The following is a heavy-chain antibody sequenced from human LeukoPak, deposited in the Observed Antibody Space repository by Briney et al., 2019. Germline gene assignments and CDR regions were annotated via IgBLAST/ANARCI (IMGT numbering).Heavy chain of an antibody. J-gene: IGHJ4*02. D-gene: IGHD5-24*01. CDR1: GGSFSGYY. Sequence: SETLSLTCAVYGGSFSGYYWSWIRQPPGKGLEWIGEINHSGSTNYNPSLKSRVTMSVDTSKNQFSLKLSSVTAADTAVYYCARDLGDGYNYWGQGTLVTVSS. CDR2: INHSGST. CDR3: ARDLGDGYNY. V-gene: IGHV4-34*01.